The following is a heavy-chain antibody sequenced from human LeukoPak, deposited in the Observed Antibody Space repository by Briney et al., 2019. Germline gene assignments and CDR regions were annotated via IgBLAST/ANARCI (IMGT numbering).Heavy chain of an antibody. V-gene: IGHV3-23*01. CDR3: AKQSYARSLGE. D-gene: IGHD2-8*01. CDR1: GFPFSDFS. CDR2: TNSGGATT. J-gene: IGHJ4*02. Sequence: GGSLRLSCATSGFPFSDFSMSWVRQAPGKGLEWISTTNSGGATTDYAESVKGRSTISRDNSKNILYLQMSSLRVEDTAMYYCAKQSYARSLGEGGPGTLVTVSS.